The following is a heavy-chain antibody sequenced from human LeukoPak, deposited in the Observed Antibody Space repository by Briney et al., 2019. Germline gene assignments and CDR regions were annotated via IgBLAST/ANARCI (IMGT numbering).Heavy chain of an antibody. CDR3: ARVRYSGYDWDY. J-gene: IGHJ4*02. CDR2: ISSGSNYI. Sequence: GGSLRLSCAASGFTFGSFGMNWVRQAPGKGLEWVSSISSGSNYIYYADSVKGRFTISRDNAKNSLYLQMNSLRAEDTAVYYCARVRYSGYDWDYWGQGTLVTVSS. V-gene: IGHV3-21*01. CDR1: GFTFGSFG. D-gene: IGHD5-12*01.